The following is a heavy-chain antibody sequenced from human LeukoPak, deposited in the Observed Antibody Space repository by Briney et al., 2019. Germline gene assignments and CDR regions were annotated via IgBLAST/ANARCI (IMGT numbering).Heavy chain of an antibody. CDR1: GFTFSSYG. J-gene: IGHJ4*02. CDR2: IWYDGSNK. D-gene: IGHD3-22*01. CDR3: AKGDYDSSGYYYDGGNFDY. Sequence: PGRSLRLSCAASGFTFSSYGMHWVRQAPGKGLEWVAVIWYDGSNKYYADSVEGRFTISRDNSKNTLYLQMNSLRAEDTAVYYCAKGDYDSSGYYYDGGNFDYWGQGTLVTVSS. V-gene: IGHV3-33*06.